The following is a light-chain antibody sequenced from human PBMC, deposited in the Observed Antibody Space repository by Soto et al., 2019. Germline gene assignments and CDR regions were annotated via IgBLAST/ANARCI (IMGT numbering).Light chain of an antibody. V-gene: IGLV2-14*01. CDR3: SSYTSRSTLVV. CDR2: EVS. Sequence: QSFLTQPASVSGSPGRSKTISCTGTSSDVGGYNYVSWYQQHPGKAPKLMIYEVSNRPSGVSNRFSGSKSGNTASLTISGLQAEDEADYYCSSYTSRSTLVVSGTGTKVTVL. CDR1: SSDVGGYNY. J-gene: IGLJ1*01.